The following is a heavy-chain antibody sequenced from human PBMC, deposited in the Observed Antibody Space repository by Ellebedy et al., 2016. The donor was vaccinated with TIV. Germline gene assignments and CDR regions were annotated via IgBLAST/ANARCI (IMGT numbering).Heavy chain of an antibody. V-gene: IGHV4-39*01. D-gene: IGHD3-10*01. Sequence: SETLSLXCTVSGGSISSSSYYWGWIRQPPGKGLEWIGSIYYSGSTYYNPSLKSRVTISVDTSKNQFSLKLSSVTAADTAVYYCAGWTYGSGSTAPYYYYGMDVWGQGTTVTVSS. J-gene: IGHJ6*02. CDR2: IYYSGST. CDR3: AGWTYGSGSTAPYYYYGMDV. CDR1: GGSISSSSYY.